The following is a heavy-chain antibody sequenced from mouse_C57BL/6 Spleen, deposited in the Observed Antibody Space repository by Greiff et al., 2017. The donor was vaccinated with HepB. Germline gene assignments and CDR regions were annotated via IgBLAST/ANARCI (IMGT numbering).Heavy chain of an antibody. CDR3: TTRDYYGSDWYFDV. CDR2: IDPEDGDT. CDR1: GFNIKDYY. D-gene: IGHD1-1*01. J-gene: IGHJ1*03. V-gene: IGHV14-1*01. Sequence: VQLQQSGAELVRPGASVKLSCTASGFNIKDYYMHWVKQRPEQGLEWIGRIDPEDGDTEYAPKFQGKATMTADTSSNTAYLQLSSLTSEDTAVYYCTTRDYYGSDWYFDVWGTGTTVTVSS.